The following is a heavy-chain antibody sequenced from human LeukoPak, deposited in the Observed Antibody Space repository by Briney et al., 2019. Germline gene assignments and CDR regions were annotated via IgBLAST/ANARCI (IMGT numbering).Heavy chain of an antibody. Sequence: SETLSLTCTVSGGSISSTIYYWGWIRQPPGKGLEWIGSITYSGTTYYNPSLKSRVTISVDRTKNQFSLKLSSVTAADTAVYYCAREGVGATGRAFDYWGQGALVTVSS. D-gene: IGHD1-26*01. CDR2: ITYSGTT. V-gene: IGHV4-39*07. CDR1: GGSISSTIYY. CDR3: AREGVGATGRAFDY. J-gene: IGHJ4*02.